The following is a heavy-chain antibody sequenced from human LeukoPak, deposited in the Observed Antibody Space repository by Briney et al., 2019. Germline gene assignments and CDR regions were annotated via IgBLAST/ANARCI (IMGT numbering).Heavy chain of an antibody. Sequence: KASETLSLTCTVSGGSISSYYWSWIRQPAGKGLEWIGRIYTSGSTNYNPSLKSRVTISVDTSKNQFSLKLSSVTAADTAVYYCARVNCSSTSCYLFWFDPWGQGTLVTVSS. V-gene: IGHV4-4*07. J-gene: IGHJ5*02. D-gene: IGHD2-2*01. CDR2: IYTSGST. CDR3: ARVNCSSTSCYLFWFDP. CDR1: GGSISSYY.